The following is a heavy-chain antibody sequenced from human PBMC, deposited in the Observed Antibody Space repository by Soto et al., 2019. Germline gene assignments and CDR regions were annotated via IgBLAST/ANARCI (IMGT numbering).Heavy chain of an antibody. Sequence: GGSLRLSCAASGFTFSSYSMNWVRQAPGKGLEWVSSISSSSSYIYYADSVKGRFTISRDNAKNSLYLQMNSLRAEDTAVYYCARGLPGIAAAGTSGGLIDYWGQGTLVTVSS. D-gene: IGHD6-13*01. J-gene: IGHJ4*02. CDR3: ARGLPGIAAAGTSGGLIDY. CDR1: GFTFSSYS. V-gene: IGHV3-21*01. CDR2: ISSSSSYI.